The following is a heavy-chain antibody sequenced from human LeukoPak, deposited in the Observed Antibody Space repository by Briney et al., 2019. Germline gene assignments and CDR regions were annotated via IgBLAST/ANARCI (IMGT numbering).Heavy chain of an antibody. D-gene: IGHD3-10*01. J-gene: IGHJ4*02. CDR2: IGTAGDT. Sequence: PGGSLRLSCAASGFTFSSYDMHWVRHATGKGLEWVSAIGTAGDTYYPGSVKGRFTISRENAKNSLYLQMNSLRAGDTAVYYCARARAIGSGAFDYWGQGTLVTVSS. CDR3: ARARAIGSGAFDY. CDR1: GFTFSSYD. V-gene: IGHV3-13*04.